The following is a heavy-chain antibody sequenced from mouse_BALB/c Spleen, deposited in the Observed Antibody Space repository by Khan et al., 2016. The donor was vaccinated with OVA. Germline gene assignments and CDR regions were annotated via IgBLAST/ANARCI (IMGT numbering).Heavy chain of an antibody. CDR3: ARRNYFGYTFAY. CDR2: ISPGSGDT. D-gene: IGHD1-2*01. J-gene: IGHJ3*01. Sequence: VQLQESGAELARPGASVKLSCKASGYTFTDYYINWVKQRTGQGLEWIGEISPGSGDTYYNERFKGKATLTADKSSSTAYMPLSSLTSEASAVYFGARRNYFGYTFAYWGQGTLVTVSA. V-gene: IGHV1-77*01. CDR1: GYTFTDYY.